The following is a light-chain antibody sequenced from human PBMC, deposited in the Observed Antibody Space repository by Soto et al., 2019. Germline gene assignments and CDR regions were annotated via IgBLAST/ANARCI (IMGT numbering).Light chain of an antibody. V-gene: IGKV1-39*01. CDR2: AAS. CDR1: QSISRD. CDR3: QQRYSTPLA. J-gene: IGKJ4*01. Sequence: GDINTMTCRASQSISRDLNWYQHKPGKGPTLLIYAASTLQSGVPSRFSGSGSGTDFTLTINGLQPEDFATYYCQQRYSTPLAFGGGTKVDI.